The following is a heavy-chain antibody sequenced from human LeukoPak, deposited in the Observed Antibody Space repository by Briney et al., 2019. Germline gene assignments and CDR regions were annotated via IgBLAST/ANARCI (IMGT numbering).Heavy chain of an antibody. CDR1: GLTYSSHA. D-gene: IGHD2-8*01. V-gene: IGHV3-23*01. CDR2: ISGRDGST. Sequence: APSGLTYSSHAVSGVTRASTKGWVCGSSISGRDGSTYSADSVQSWFTISRDNSKNTLYLQMNGLRAEDTALYSCAKDRSCTNDICDGDFDYWDQGTLVTVSA. J-gene: IGHJ4*02. CDR3: AKDRSCTNDICDGDFDY.